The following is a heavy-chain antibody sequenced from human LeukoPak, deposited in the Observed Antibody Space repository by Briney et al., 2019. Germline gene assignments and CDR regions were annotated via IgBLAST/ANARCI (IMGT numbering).Heavy chain of an antibody. J-gene: IGHJ4*02. CDR3: ARDSGNWHIHY. CDR2: IDHGGGI. V-gene: IGHV4-38-2*02. D-gene: IGHD1/OR15-1a*01. CDR1: GFSVSTIHYY. Sequence: SETLSLICAVSGFSVSTIHYYWGWVRQSPGKGLEWIASIDHGGGIHCIPSLQSRLTISRDTSNNHFSLRLSSVTAADTAVYYCARDSGNWHIHYWGRGSLVTVSS.